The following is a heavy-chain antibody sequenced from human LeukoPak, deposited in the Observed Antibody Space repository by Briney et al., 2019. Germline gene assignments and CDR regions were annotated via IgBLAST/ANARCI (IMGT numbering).Heavy chain of an antibody. CDR3: ARDPGDMGYFDY. J-gene: IGHJ4*02. CDR1: GYTFTGYY. Sequence: ASVKVSCKASGYTFTGYYMHWVRQAPGQGLEWMGRINPNSSGTNYAQKFQGRVTMTRDTSISTAYMELSRLRSDDTAVYYCARDPGDMGYFDYWGQGTLVTVSS. D-gene: IGHD7-27*01. CDR2: INPNSSGT. V-gene: IGHV1-2*06.